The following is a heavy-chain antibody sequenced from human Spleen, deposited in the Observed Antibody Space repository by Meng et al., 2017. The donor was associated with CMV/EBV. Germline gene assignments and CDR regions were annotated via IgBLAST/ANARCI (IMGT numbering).Heavy chain of an antibody. J-gene: IGHJ6*02. D-gene: IGHD3-3*01. CDR3: ARAVDPTYYDFWSGYKSPIFRDEGYYGVDV. CDR1: GFTFSSYS. CDR2: ISSSSSYI. V-gene: IGHV3-21*01. Sequence: GESLKISCAASGFTFSSYSMNWVRQAPGKGLEWVSSISSSSSYIYYADSVKGRFTISRDNAKNSLSLQMNSLRAEDTAVYYCARAVDPTYYDFWSGYKSPIFRDEGYYGVDVWGQGTTVTVSS.